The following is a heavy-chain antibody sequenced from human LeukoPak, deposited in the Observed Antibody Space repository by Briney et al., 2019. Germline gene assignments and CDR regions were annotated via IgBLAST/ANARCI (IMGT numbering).Heavy chain of an antibody. J-gene: IGHJ5*02. Sequence: SETLSLTCTVSGGSISSYYWSWIRQPPGKGLEWIGYIYYSGSTNYNPSLKSRVTISVGTSKNQFSLKLSSVTAADTAVYYCARRDGSSWYSAGGWFDPWGQGTLVTVSS. CDR1: GGSISSYY. CDR2: IYYSGST. CDR3: ARRDGSSWYSAGGWFDP. D-gene: IGHD6-13*01. V-gene: IGHV4-59*08.